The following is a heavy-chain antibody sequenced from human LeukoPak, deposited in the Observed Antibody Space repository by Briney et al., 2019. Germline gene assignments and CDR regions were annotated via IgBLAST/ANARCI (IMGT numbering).Heavy chain of an antibody. D-gene: IGHD3-10*01. CDR1: GGSISSGGYY. CDR2: IYYSGST. J-gene: IGHJ6*02. V-gene: IGHV4-31*03. Sequence: PSETLSLTCTVSGGSISSGGYYWGWIRQHPGKGLEWIGYIYYSGSTYYNPSLKSRVTISVDTSKNQFSLKLSSVTAADTAVYYCARDLGMVRGVFGYDVWGQGTTVIVSS. CDR3: ARDLGMVRGVFGYDV.